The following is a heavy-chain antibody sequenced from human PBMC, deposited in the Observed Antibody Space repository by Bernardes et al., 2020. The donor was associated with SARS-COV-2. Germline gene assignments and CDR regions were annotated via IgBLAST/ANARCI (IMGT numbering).Heavy chain of an antibody. J-gene: IGHJ6*02. V-gene: IGHV4-34*01. CDR1: GGSFSGYY. CDR3: ARGQRLYRYGMDV. CDR2: INHSGST. D-gene: IGHD2-8*01. Sequence: SETLSLTCAVYGGSFSGYYWSWIRQPPGKGLEWIGEINHSGSTNYNPSLKSRVTISVDTSKNQFSLKLSSVTAADTAVYYCARGQRLYRYGMDVWGQGTTVTVSS.